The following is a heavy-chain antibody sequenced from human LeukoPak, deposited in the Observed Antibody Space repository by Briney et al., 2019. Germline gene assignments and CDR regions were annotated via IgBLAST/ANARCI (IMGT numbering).Heavy chain of an antibody. CDR3: ARDHHDFWSGYYNPQDWFDP. Sequence: PRGSLRLSCAASVFTFSSYAMSWVRQAPGKGLEWVSAISGGGGSTYYADSVKGRFTISRDNSKNTLYLQVNSLRAEDAAVYYCARDHHDFWSGYYNPQDWFDPWGQGTLVTVSS. CDR2: ISGGGGST. J-gene: IGHJ5*02. D-gene: IGHD3-3*01. CDR1: VFTFSSYA. V-gene: IGHV3-23*01.